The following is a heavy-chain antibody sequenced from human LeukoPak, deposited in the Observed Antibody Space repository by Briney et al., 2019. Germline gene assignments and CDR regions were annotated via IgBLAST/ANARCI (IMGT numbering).Heavy chain of an antibody. CDR1: GFTFSSFG. J-gene: IGHJ5*02. CDR3: AKRMGVSWSTNWFDP. V-gene: IGHV3-23*01. Sequence: GGSLRLSCAASGFTFSSFGIHWVRQAPGKGLEWVSTIGGSGGSTYYADSVKGRFTISRDNSKNTLYLQMNSLRADDTAVYYCAKRMGVSWSTNWFDPWGQGTLVTVSS. CDR2: IGGSGGST. D-gene: IGHD6-13*01.